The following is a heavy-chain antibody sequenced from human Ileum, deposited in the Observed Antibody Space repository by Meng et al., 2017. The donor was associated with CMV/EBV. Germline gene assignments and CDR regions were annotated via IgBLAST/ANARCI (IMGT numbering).Heavy chain of an antibody. CDR3: ASGRLQFTPSALQH. CDR1: GEPLNGFF. J-gene: IGHJ1*01. V-gene: IGHV4-34*02. D-gene: IGHD5-24*01. CDR2: VNNRGRT. Sequence: QVQLQQLGAGLLKPSATLSLTCAVSGEPLNGFFCSWIRQPPGRGLEWIGEVNNRGRTNYNPSLKSRLTISIDTSKRQLSLMVTSVTAADSAIYYCASGRLQFTPSALQHWGPGTLVTVSS.